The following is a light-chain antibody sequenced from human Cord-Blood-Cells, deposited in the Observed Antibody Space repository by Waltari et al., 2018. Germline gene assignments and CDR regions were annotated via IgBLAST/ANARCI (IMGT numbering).Light chain of an antibody. CDR2: ASS. V-gene: IGKV1-39*01. CDR1: QSISSY. Sequence: DIHMTQSLSSLSASVGDRVPITCRASQSISSYLNWYQQKPGKAPKLLIYASSSLQSGVPSRFSGSGSGTDFTLTISSLQPEDFATYYCQQSYSTPPSFGQGTKLEIK. J-gene: IGKJ2*03. CDR3: QQSYSTPPS.